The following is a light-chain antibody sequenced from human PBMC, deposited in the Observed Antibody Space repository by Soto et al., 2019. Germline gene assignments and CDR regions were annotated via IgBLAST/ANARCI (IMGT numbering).Light chain of an antibody. CDR3: LLDFRYFWA. V-gene: IGKV1-6*01. J-gene: IGKJ1*01. CDR1: QAIRTA. CDR2: AAS. Sequence: AIRPSQSPASLYASVRARVTITCRASQAIRTALGWYQQKPGKVPKLLIYAASILQSGVPSRFSGSGSGTDSTFTISSLQPEDFATYYCLLDFRYFWAFGPGTKVDI.